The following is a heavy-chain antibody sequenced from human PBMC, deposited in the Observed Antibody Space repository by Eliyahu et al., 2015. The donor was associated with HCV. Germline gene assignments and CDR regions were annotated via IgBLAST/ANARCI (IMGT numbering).Heavy chain of an antibody. Sequence: EVQLVESGGGLVQPGGSLKLSCAGSGLNFSAXGXHWXRRASQXSGKGLXWLGRIRRKGSXYAXKYGVPVKGRLTISTDESKNTAILQMNSLKTDDTAVYFCARQSKDKNGWYVRWFDTWGQGILVTVSS. D-gene: IGHD6-19*01. CDR3: ARQSKDKNGWYVRWFDT. CDR1: GLNFSAXG. CDR2: IRRKGSXYAX. V-gene: IGHV3-73*02. J-gene: IGHJ5*02.